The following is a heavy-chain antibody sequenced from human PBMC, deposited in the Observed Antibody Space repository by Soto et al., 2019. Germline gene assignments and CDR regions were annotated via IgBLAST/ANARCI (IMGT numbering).Heavy chain of an antibody. Sequence: ASVKVSCKASGYTFTSYGISWVRQAPGQGLEWMGWISAYNGNTNYAQKLQGRVTMTTDTSTSTAYMELRSLRSDDTAVYYGARDHGGRYSIANYYYYGMDVWGQGTTVTVSS. J-gene: IGHJ6*02. D-gene: IGHD6-13*01. CDR3: ARDHGGRYSIANYYYYGMDV. V-gene: IGHV1-18*01. CDR1: GYTFTSYG. CDR2: ISAYNGNT.